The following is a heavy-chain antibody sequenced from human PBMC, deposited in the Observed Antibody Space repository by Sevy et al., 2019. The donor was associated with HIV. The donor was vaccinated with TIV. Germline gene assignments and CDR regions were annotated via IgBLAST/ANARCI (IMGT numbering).Heavy chain of an antibody. CDR1: GYTFTGYY. V-gene: IGHV1-2*06. CDR2: INPSSGGT. Sequence: ASVKVSCKASGYTFTGYYMHWVRQAPGQGLEWMGRINPSSGGTIYAQRFQGRVTMTRDTSISTAYMELSRLRSDDTAVYYCARSTYSSNSGWALDIWGQGTKVIVSS. D-gene: IGHD6-13*01. J-gene: IGHJ3*02. CDR3: ARSTYSSNSGWALDI.